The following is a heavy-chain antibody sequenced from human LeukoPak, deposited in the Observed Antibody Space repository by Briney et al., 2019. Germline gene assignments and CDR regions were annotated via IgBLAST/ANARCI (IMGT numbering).Heavy chain of an antibody. Sequence: ASVKVSCKASGYTFTSYGISWVRQAPGQGLEWMGWISAYNGNTNYAQKLQGRVTMTRNTSISTAYMELSSLRSEDTAVYYCARFPPIYCSSTSCHHNWFDPWGQGTLVTVSS. CDR2: ISAYNGNT. CDR3: ARFPPIYCSSTSCHHNWFDP. J-gene: IGHJ5*02. CDR1: GYTFTSYG. V-gene: IGHV1-18*01. D-gene: IGHD2-2*01.